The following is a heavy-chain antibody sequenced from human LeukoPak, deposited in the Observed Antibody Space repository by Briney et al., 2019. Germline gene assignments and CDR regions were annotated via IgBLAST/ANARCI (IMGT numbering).Heavy chain of an antibody. CDR3: TRDVVYYYGLGSYLYY. CDR1: GYTFTSYY. CDR2: INPSGGST. D-gene: IGHD3-10*01. V-gene: IGHV1-46*01. J-gene: IGHJ4*02. Sequence: GASVKVSCKASGYTFTSYYMHWVRQAPGQGLEWMGIINPSGGSTSYAQKFQGRVTMTRDMSTSAVYMELSSLRSEDTAVYYCTRDVVYYYGLGSYLYYWGQGTLVTVSS.